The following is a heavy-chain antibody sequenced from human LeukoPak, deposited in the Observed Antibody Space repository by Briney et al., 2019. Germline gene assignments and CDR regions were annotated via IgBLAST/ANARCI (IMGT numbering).Heavy chain of an antibody. J-gene: IGHJ3*02. CDR2: INTNTGNP. CDR3: ARGGYCSSTSCYWRDAFDI. Sequence: GASVKVSCKASGYTFTSYAMNWVRQAPGQGLEWMGWINTNTGNPTYAQGFTGRFVFSLDTSVSTAYLQISSLKAEDTAVYYCARGGYCSSTSCYWRDAFDIWGQGTMVTVSS. V-gene: IGHV7-4-1*02. CDR1: GYTFTSYA. D-gene: IGHD2-2*01.